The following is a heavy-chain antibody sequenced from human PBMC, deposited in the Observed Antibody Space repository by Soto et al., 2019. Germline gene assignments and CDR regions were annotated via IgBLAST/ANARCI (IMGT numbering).Heavy chain of an antibody. CDR3: AKEPSYGSGSYYQHSDDY. V-gene: IGHV3-23*01. CDR1: GFTFSSYA. D-gene: IGHD3-10*01. CDR2: ISGSGGST. Sequence: EVQLLESGGGLGQPGGSLRLSCAASGFTFSSYAISWVRQAPGKGLEWVSAISGSGGSTYYADSVKGRFTISKDNSKNTLYLQMNSLSAEDTAVYYCAKEPSYGSGSYYQHSDDYWGQGTLVTVSS. J-gene: IGHJ4*02.